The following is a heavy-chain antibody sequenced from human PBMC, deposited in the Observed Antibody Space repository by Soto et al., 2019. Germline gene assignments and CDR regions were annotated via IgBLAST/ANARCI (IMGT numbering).Heavy chain of an antibody. D-gene: IGHD2-15*01. J-gene: IGHJ4*02. V-gene: IGHV3-74*01. Sequence: LRLSCEASVFTFSVYWMHWGRQPPGKGLVWVSRINTDGSDTRYADSVKGRFTISRDNAENTLYLQINSLRADDTAVYYCARSGWSHSGKCIDNLGQGSLVTVSS. CDR1: VFTFSVYW. CDR3: ARSGWSHSGKCIDN. CDR2: INTDGSDT.